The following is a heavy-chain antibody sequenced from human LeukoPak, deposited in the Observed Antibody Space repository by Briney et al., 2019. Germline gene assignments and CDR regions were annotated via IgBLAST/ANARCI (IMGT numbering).Heavy chain of an antibody. CDR1: GFTFSSYS. D-gene: IGHD1-20*01. CDR3: ARDPPFIIGTTFFDY. CDR2: ISTSSTYI. V-gene: IGHV3-21*01. J-gene: IGHJ4*02. Sequence: SGGSLRLSCAASGFTFSSYSMNWVRQAPGKGLEWVSSISTSSTYIYYADSVKGRFTISRDNAKNSLYLQMNSLGAEDTAVYYCARDPPFIIGTTFFDYWGQGTLVTVSS.